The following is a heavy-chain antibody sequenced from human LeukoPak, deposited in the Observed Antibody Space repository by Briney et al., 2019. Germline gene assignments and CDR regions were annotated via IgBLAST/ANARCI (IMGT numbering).Heavy chain of an antibody. J-gene: IGHJ5*02. V-gene: IGHV4-38-2*02. CDR1: GYSISSGYY. D-gene: IGHD2/OR15-2a*01. Sequence: SETLSLTCTVSGYSISSGYYWGWIRQPPGKGLEWIGSIYHSGRTFYNPSLKSRVTISVDTSKNQFSLKLSSVTTADTAVYYCARGFTLFDPWGQGTLVTVSS. CDR3: ARGFTLFDP. CDR2: IYHSGRT.